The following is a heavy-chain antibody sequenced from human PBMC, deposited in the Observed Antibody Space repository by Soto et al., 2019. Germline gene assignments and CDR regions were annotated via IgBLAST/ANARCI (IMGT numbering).Heavy chain of an antibody. CDR1: GGSFSGYY. Sequence: SETLSLTCAVYGGSFSGYYWSWIRQHPGKGLEWIGYIYYSGSTYYNPSLKSRVTISVDTSKNQFSLKLSSVTAADTAVYYCARDLWFGELLSAGRFDPWGQGTLVTVSS. CDR3: ARDLWFGELLSAGRFDP. V-gene: IGHV4-31*11. J-gene: IGHJ5*02. CDR2: IYYSGST. D-gene: IGHD3-10*01.